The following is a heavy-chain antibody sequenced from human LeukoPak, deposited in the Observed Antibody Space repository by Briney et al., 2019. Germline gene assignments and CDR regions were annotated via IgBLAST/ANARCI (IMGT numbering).Heavy chain of an antibody. J-gene: IGHJ5*02. D-gene: IGHD3-10*01. Sequence: SEKVSCKASVGTFSSYAISWVRQAPGQGLEWMGGIIPIFGKANYAQKFQGRGTITTYESTSTAYMALSSLTSEDTAVYYCASNPYYYGSGSYYSTKGIYNWFDPWGQGTLVTVSS. V-gene: IGHV1-69*05. CDR2: IIPIFGKA. CDR3: ASNPYYYGSGSYYSTKGIYNWFDP. CDR1: VGTFSSYA.